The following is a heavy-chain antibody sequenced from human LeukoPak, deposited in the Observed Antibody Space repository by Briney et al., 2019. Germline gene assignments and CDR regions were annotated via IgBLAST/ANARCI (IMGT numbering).Heavy chain of an antibody. CDR3: ARHQISGWSLYYFDY. D-gene: IGHD6-19*01. Sequence: SETLSLTCTVSGDSISSSSYYWGWIRQPPGKGLEWIGSIYYSGSTYYNPSLKSRVTISADTSKNQFSLKLSSVTAADTAVYYCARHQISGWSLYYFDYWGQGTLVTVSS. J-gene: IGHJ4*02. V-gene: IGHV4-39*01. CDR1: GDSISSSSYY. CDR2: IYYSGST.